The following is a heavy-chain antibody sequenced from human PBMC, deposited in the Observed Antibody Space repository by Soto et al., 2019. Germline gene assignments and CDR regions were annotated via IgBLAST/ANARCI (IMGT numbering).Heavy chain of an antibody. J-gene: IGHJ2*01. CDR1: GFTFSSYA. D-gene: IGHD4-4*01. CDR3: ARALWRDDYNCGYFDL. V-gene: IGHV3-30-3*01. Sequence: QVQLVESGGGVVQPGRSLRLSCAASGFTFSSYAMHWVRQAPGKGLEWVAVISYDGSNKYYADSVKGRFTISRDNSKNTLYLQMNSLRTEDTAVCYCARALWRDDYNCGYFDLWGRGTLVPASS. CDR2: ISYDGSNK.